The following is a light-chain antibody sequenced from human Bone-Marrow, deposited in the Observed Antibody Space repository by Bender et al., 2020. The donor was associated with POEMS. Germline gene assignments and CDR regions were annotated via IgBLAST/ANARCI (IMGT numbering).Light chain of an antibody. J-gene: IGLJ2*01. Sequence: QSALTQPASVSGSPGQSITISCTGTRRDIGGYNFVSWYQLHPGKAPKLIMYDVSSRPPGLSDRFSGSKSGNTASLSIPGLQAEDEAYYYSSSYTSTDTPVVFGGGTKVTVL. CDR3: SSYTSTDTPVV. CDR2: DVS. CDR1: RRDIGGYNF. V-gene: IGLV2-14*03.